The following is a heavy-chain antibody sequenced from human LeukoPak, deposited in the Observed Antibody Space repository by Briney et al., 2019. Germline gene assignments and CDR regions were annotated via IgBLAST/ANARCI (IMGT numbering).Heavy chain of an antibody. CDR1: GGSFSGYY. V-gene: IGHV4-34*01. Sequence: PSETLSLTCAVYGGSFSGYYWSWIRQPPGKGLEWIGEINHSGSTNCNPSLKSRVTISVDTSKNQFSLKLSSVTAADTAVYYCARGGIYGDYKDYYYYYMDVWGKGTTVTVSS. D-gene: IGHD4-17*01. CDR3: ARGGIYGDYKDYYYYYMDV. J-gene: IGHJ6*03. CDR2: INHSGST.